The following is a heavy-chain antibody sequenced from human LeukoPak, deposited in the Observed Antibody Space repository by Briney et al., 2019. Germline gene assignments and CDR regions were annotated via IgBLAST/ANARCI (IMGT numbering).Heavy chain of an antibody. CDR2: IYYSGST. J-gene: IGHJ5*02. D-gene: IGHD3-16*02. Sequence: SETLSLTCTVSGGSIGSSSYYWGWIRQPPGEGLEWIGSIYYSGSTNYNPSLKSRVTMSVDTSKDQFSLKLSSVTAADTAVYYCARDHYDYVWGSYRGNWFDPWGQGTLVTVSS. CDR3: ARDHYDYVWGSYRGNWFDP. CDR1: GGSIGSSSYY. V-gene: IGHV4-39*07.